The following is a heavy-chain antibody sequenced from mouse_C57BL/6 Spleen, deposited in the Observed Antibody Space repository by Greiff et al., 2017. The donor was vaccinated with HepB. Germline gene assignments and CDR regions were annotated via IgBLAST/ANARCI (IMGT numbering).Heavy chain of an antibody. CDR3: AKGYYYGSSTDYAMDY. V-gene: IGHV1-22*01. CDR1: GYTFTDYN. D-gene: IGHD1-1*01. CDR2: INPNNGGT. J-gene: IGHJ4*01. Sequence: EVQLQQSGPELVKPGASVKMSCKASGYTFTDYNMHWVKQSHGKSLEWIGYINPNNGGTSYNQKFKGKATLTVNKSSSTAYMELRSLTSEDSAVYYCAKGYYYGSSTDYAMDYWGQGTSVTVSS.